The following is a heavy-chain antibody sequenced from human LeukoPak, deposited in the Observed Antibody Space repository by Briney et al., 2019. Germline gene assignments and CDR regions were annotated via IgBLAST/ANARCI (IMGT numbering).Heavy chain of an antibody. CDR3: AREIGGYCSGGTCYSPYNYGMDV. D-gene: IGHD2-15*01. Sequence: GGSLRLSCAASGFPFSTYVMQWGRQAPGKGLEGVSGIWYDGSNKYYADSVKGRFTISRDNSKNTLYLKMNSLRVEDTAVYYCAREIGGYCSGGTCYSPYNYGMDVWGQGTTVTVSS. CDR1: GFPFSTYV. J-gene: IGHJ6*02. V-gene: IGHV3-33*01. CDR2: IWYDGSNK.